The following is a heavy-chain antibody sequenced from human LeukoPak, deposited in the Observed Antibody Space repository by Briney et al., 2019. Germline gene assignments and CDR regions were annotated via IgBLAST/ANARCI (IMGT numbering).Heavy chain of an antibody. CDR1: RYTFTSYD. D-gene: IGHD6-13*01. V-gene: IGHV1-8*01. J-gene: IGHJ4*02. CDR2: MNPNSGNT. Sequence: ASVKVSCKASRYTFTSYDINWVRQATGQGLEWMGWMNPNSGNTGYAQKFQGRVTMTRNTSISTAYMELSSLRSEDTAVYYCARGLSSSRRFDYWGQGTLVTVSS. CDR3: ARGLSSSRRFDY.